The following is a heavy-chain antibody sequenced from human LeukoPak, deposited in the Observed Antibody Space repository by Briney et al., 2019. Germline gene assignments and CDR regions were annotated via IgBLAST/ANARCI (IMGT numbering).Heavy chain of an antibody. Sequence: GGSLRLSCAVSGFTVSNSYMNWVRQAPGKGLEWVSVIYSGGSTYYADSVKGRFTISRDNSKNTLYLQMNSLTDEDTAVYYCAKVRWDNSGWYYLDNWGQGTLVTVSS. D-gene: IGHD6-19*01. CDR3: AKVRWDNSGWYYLDN. V-gene: IGHV3-53*05. J-gene: IGHJ4*02. CDR1: GFTVSNSY. CDR2: IYSGGST.